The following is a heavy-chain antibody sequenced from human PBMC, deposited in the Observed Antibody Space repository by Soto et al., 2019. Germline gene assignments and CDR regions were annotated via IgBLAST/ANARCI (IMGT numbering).Heavy chain of an antibody. D-gene: IGHD5-12*01. CDR1: GYSFTSYW. V-gene: IGHV5-51*01. CDR2: IYPGDSDT. Sequence: PGESLKISCKGSGYSFTSYWIGWVRQMPGKGLECMGIIYPGDSDTRYSPSFQGQVTISADKSISTAYLQWSSLKASDTAMYYCARHDAHSGYDDYYYYGMDVWGRGTTVTVSS. J-gene: IGHJ6*02. CDR3: ARHDAHSGYDDYYYYGMDV.